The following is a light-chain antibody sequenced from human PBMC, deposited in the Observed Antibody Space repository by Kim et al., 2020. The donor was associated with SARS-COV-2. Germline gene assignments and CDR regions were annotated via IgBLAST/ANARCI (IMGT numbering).Light chain of an antibody. Sequence: LGQTVRITCQGDSLRSYYATWYQQKPGQAPIVVIYGKNNRPSGIPDRFSGSSSGDTASLTITGTQAGDEADYYCNSRGSNDNVLFGGGTQLTVL. CDR3: NSRGSNDNVL. CDR1: SLRSYY. V-gene: IGLV3-19*01. CDR2: GKN. J-gene: IGLJ2*01.